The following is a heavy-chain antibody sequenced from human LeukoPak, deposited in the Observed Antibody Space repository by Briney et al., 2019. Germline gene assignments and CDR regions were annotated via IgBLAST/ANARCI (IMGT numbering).Heavy chain of an antibody. Sequence: GGSLRLSCAASGFTFSTYEMNWVRQAPGKGLEWISYISSSGSAINYADSVRGRFTISRDNAKNSLKLQMNSLRAEDTAVYYCASEGSRYFFDFWGQGILVTVSS. V-gene: IGHV3-48*03. CDR2: ISSSGSAI. J-gene: IGHJ4*02. CDR3: ASEGSRYFFDF. CDR1: GFTFSTYE.